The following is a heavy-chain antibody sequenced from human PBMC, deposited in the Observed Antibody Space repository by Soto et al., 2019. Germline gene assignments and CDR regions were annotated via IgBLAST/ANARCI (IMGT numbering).Heavy chain of an antibody. J-gene: IGHJ5*02. CDR3: ARRGGLLWFGELSNWFDP. CDR1: GYTFTIYG. CDR2: ISAYNGKT. V-gene: IGHV1-18*01. Sequence: QVQLVQSGAEVKKPGASVKVSCKASGYTFTIYGISWVRQAPGQVREWMGWISAYNGKTNYAQKLQGRVTMTTDTSTSTAYMELRSLRSDDTAVYYCARRGGLLWFGELSNWFDPWGQGTLVTVSS. D-gene: IGHD3-10*01.